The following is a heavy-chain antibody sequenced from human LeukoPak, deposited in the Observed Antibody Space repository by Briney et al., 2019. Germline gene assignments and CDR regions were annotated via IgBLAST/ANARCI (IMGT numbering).Heavy chain of an antibody. J-gene: IGHJ4*02. Sequence: PGGSLRLSCAASGFTFSSYSMNWVRQPPGKGLEWIGEIYHSGRTKYNPSLKSRGTISVDKSKNQFSLKLSSVTAADTAVYYCARVRSRYYFESGAQNFPPLVFDYWGQGILVTVSS. CDR1: GFTFSSYSM. V-gene: IGHV4-4*02. CDR2: IYHSGRT. D-gene: IGHD3-22*01. CDR3: ARVRSRYYFESGAQNFPPLVFDY.